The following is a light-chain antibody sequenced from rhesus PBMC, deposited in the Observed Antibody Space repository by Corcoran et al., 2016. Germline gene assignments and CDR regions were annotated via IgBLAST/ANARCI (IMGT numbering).Light chain of an antibody. V-gene: IGKV1-38*01. J-gene: IGKJ4*01. Sequence: DIQLTQSPSSLSASVGDRVTISCRASQGISNYVAWYQQKPGKVPKLLIHDASKLHIGVPSRFSGSGYGTDFTLTISSLQPEDFAVYFCQQRNYNPLTCGGGTKVEI. CDR3: QQRNYNPLT. CDR2: DAS. CDR1: QGISNY.